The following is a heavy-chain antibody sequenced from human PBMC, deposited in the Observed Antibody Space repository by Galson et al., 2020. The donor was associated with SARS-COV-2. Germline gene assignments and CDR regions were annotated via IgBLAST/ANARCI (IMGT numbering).Heavy chain of an antibody. J-gene: IGHJ5*02. D-gene: IGHD6-19*01. CDR1: GFTFSTYG. Sequence: GSLRLSCKASGFTFSTYGMTWVRQAPGKGLEWVSSISDSGGATYYADSVKARFTISRDNSKNMLYLQMYSLRAEDSALYYCARYSGDDSGWYEMNCFDPWGQGTLVTVSS. CDR3: ARYSGDDSGWYEMNCFDP. CDR2: ISDSGGAT. V-gene: IGHV3-23*01.